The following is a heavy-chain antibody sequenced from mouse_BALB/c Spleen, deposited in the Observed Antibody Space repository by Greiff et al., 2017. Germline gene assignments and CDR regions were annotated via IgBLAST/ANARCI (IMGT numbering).Heavy chain of an antibody. CDR2: IWGGGST. CDR3: AKHPSTVVATDDAMDY. CDR1: GFSLTDYG. Sequence: VQLQESGPGLVAPSQSLSITCTVSGFSLTDYGVSWIRQPPGKGLEWLGVIWGGGSTYYNSALKSRLSISKDNSKSQVFLKMNSLQTDDTAMYYCAKHPSTVVATDDAMDYWGQGTSVTVSS. J-gene: IGHJ4*01. V-gene: IGHV2-6-5*01. D-gene: IGHD1-1*01.